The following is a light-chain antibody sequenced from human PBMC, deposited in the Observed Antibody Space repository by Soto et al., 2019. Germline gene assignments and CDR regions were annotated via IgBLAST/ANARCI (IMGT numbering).Light chain of an antibody. CDR1: QSLRNGAGADS. Sequence: IAMTQSPLYLSVTPAEPASISCRSSQSLRNGAGADSLDWYLQKPGQSPQLLIYLASTRASGVPDKFRGSGTGTDLTLTINRLEADDVGTYYCMQAQQAPFTFGPGTKVDVK. J-gene: IGKJ3*01. CDR3: MQAQQAPFT. CDR2: LAS. V-gene: IGKV2-28*01.